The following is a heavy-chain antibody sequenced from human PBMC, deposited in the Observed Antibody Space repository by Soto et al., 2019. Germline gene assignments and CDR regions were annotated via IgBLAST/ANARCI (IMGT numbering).Heavy chain of an antibody. Sequence: QVQLVQSGAEVKKPGSSVKVSCKASGGTFSSYAISWVRQAPGQGREWMGGIIPIFGTANYAQKFQGRVTITADESTSTAYMELSSLRSEDTVVYYCARDQGIVVVIGGGAFDIWGQGTMVTVSS. CDR1: GGTFSSYA. D-gene: IGHD3-22*01. V-gene: IGHV1-69*01. CDR2: IIPIFGTA. CDR3: ARDQGIVVVIGGGAFDI. J-gene: IGHJ3*02.